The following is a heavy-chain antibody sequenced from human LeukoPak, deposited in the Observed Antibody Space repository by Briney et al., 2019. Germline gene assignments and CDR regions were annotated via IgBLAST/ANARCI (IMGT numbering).Heavy chain of an antibody. CDR2: ISGSGGST. J-gene: IGHJ4*02. CDR3: AISKPYYDFWSGYLTTFDY. CDR1: GFTFSSYA. D-gene: IGHD3-3*01. V-gene: IGHV3-23*01. Sequence: GGSLRLSCAASGFTFSSYAMSWVRQAPGKGLEWVSAISGSGGSTYYADSVKGRFTISRDNSKNTLYLQINSLRAEDTAVYYCAISKPYYDFWSGYLTTFDYWGQGTLVTVSS.